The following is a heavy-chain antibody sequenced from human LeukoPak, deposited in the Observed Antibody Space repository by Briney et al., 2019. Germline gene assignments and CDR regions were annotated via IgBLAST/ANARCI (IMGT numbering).Heavy chain of an antibody. CDR2: ISSSSSYI. D-gene: IGHD5-18*01. Sequence: GGSLRLSCAASGFTFSSYSMNWVRQAPGKGLEWVSSISSSSSYIYYADSVKGRFTISIDNAKNSLYLQMNSLRAEDTAVYYCARGGVGYSYGFDYWGQGTLVTVSS. CDR1: GFTFSSYS. J-gene: IGHJ4*02. CDR3: ARGGVGYSYGFDY. V-gene: IGHV3-21*01.